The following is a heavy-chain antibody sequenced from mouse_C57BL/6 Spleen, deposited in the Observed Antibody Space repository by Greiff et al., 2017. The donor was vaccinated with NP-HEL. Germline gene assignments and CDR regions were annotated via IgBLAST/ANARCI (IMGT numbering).Heavy chain of an antibody. J-gene: IGHJ1*03. D-gene: IGHD1-1*01. V-gene: IGHV7-1*01. Sequence: EVQGVESGGGLVQSGRSLRLSCATSGFTFSDFYMEWVRQAPGKGLEWIAASRNKANDYTTEYSASVKGQFIVSRDTSQSILYRQMNALRAEDTANYYGARDARGAIPHRWYFDVWGTGTTVTVSS. CDR1: GFTFSDFY. CDR3: ARDARGAIPHRWYFDV. CDR2: SRNKANDYTT.